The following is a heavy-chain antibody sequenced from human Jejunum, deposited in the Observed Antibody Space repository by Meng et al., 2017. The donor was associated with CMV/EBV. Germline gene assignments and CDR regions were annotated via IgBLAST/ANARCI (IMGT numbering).Heavy chain of an antibody. J-gene: IGHJ4*02. V-gene: IGHV3-15*07. Sequence: SCAASHFTFTNAWVSWVRQAPGKGLEWVGHIKSKTDGGTTEYAALVKGRFTISRDDSKNTLYLQMNSLKSEDTAVYYCTTLVPPNDYWGQGTLVTVSS. CDR2: IKSKTDGGTT. CDR3: TTLVPPNDY. CDR1: HFTFTNAW.